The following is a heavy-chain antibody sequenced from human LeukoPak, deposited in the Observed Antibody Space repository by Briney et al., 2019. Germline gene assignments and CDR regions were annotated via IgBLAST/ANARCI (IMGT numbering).Heavy chain of an antibody. Sequence: GASVKVSCKASGYTFTGYYMHWVRQAPGQGLEWMGWINPNSGGTNYAQKLQGRVTMTRDASISTAYMELSRLRSDDTAVYYCTHYSPLMIGSWGQGTLVTVSS. V-gene: IGHV1-2*02. D-gene: IGHD3-22*01. CDR2: INPNSGGT. CDR1: GYTFTGYY. CDR3: THYSPLMIGS. J-gene: IGHJ5*02.